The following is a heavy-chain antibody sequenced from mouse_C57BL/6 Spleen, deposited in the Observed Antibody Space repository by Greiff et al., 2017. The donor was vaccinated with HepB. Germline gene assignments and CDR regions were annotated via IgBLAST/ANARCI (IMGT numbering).Heavy chain of an antibody. D-gene: IGHD2-4*01. V-gene: IGHV3-6*01. J-gene: IGHJ4*01. CDR1: GYSITSGYY. CDR3: ASRKNYDSAMDY. Sequence: EVKLLESGPGLVKPSQSLSLTCSVTGYSITSGYYWNWIRQFPGNKLEWMGYISYDGSNNYNPSLKNRISITRDTSKDQFFLKLNSVTTEDTATYYCASRKNYDSAMDYWGQGTSVTVSS. CDR2: ISYDGSN.